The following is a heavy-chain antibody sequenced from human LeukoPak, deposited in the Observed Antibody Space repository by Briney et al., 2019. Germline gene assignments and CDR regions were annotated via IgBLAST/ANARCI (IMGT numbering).Heavy chain of an antibody. CDR3: ARGVDIVVVPAAIPFDY. Sequence: SETLSLTCTVSGGSVSSGSYYWSWIRQPPGKGLEWIGYIYYSGSTNYNPSLKSRVTISVDMSKNQFSLKLSSVTAADTAVYYCARGVDIVVVPAAIPFDYWGQGTLVTVSS. J-gene: IGHJ4*02. D-gene: IGHD2-2*02. CDR1: GGSVSSGSYY. V-gene: IGHV4-61*01. CDR2: IYYSGST.